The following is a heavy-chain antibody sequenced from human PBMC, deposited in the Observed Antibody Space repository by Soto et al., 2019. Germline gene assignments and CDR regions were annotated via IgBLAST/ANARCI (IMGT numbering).Heavy chain of an antibody. Sequence: GGSRRLSWAASGFTVTNTYMSWVRQAPGKGPEWVSVVYSGGNTNYADSVKGRFTISRDNSKNTLYLQMNSLRAEDTAVYYCARTNYFDNWGQGT. CDR1: GFTVTNTY. V-gene: IGHV3-66*01. J-gene: IGHJ4*02. CDR3: ARTNYFDN. CDR2: VYSGGNT.